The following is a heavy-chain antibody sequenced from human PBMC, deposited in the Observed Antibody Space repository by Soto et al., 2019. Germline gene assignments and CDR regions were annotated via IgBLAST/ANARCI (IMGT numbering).Heavy chain of an antibody. J-gene: IGHJ4*02. D-gene: IGHD2-15*01. V-gene: IGHV4-31*03. CDR1: VGSIIIADTY. CDR2: INYRGTT. CDR3: ARDAPGVAPY. Sequence: QVQLQESGPELVKLSQTLSLPCPVSVGSIIIADTYLNWIRQHPDKGLEWLGNINYRGTTNCNPALKSRILISIDTSKNQFSLRLTSVTAADTAVYYCARDAPGVAPYWGQGTLVTVSS.